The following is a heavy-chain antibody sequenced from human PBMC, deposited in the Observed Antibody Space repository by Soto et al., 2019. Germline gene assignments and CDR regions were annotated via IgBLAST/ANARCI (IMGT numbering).Heavy chain of an antibody. Sequence: GSLRLSGAASGFIFSSYGMHWVRQAPGKGLEWVAVIWYDGSNTYYADPVKGRFTISRDNSKNTLFLQMNSLREEDTAVYYCASSAAWGRGTLVTVSS. CDR2: IWYDGSNT. J-gene: IGHJ5*02. V-gene: IGHV3-33*01. CDR3: ASSAA. D-gene: IGHD6-19*01. CDR1: GFIFSSYG.